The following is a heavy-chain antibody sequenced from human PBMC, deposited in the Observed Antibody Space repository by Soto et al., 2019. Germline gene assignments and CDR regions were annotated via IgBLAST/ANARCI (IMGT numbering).Heavy chain of an antibody. CDR3: AKGSKDYDFWSGYPYYYYYMDV. V-gene: IGHV3-23*01. CDR2: ISGSGGST. CDR1: GFTFSSYA. J-gene: IGHJ6*03. Sequence: GGSLRLSCAASGFTFSSYAMSWVRQAPGKGLEWVSAISGSGGSTYYADSVKGRFTISRDNSKNTLYLQMNSLRAEDTAVYYCAKGSKDYDFWSGYPYYYYYMDVWGKGTTVTVSS. D-gene: IGHD3-3*01.